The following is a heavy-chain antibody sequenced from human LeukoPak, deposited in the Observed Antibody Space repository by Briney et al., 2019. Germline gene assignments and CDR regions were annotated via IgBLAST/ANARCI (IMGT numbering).Heavy chain of an antibody. J-gene: IGHJ4*02. CDR2: ISSSGSTI. Sequence: KPGGSLRLSCAASGFTFSDYYMSWIRQAPGKGLEWVSYISSSGSTIYYADSVKGRFTISRDNSKNTLYLQMNSLRAEDTAVYYCARDGGALGYCSGGSCYFGYWGQGTLVTVSS. CDR1: GFTFSDYY. D-gene: IGHD2-15*01. CDR3: ARDGGALGYCSGGSCYFGY. V-gene: IGHV3-11*04.